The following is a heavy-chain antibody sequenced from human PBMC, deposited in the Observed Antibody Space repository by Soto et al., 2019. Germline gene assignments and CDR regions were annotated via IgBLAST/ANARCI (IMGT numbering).Heavy chain of an antibody. D-gene: IGHD5-18*01. Sequence: SVKVSCKASGGTFSSYTISWVRQAPGQGLEWMGRIIPILGIANYAQKFQGRVTITADKSTSTAYMELSSLRSEDTAVYYCARYRGYSYGQTYYWGQGTLVTVSS. CDR2: IIPILGIA. CDR3: ARYRGYSYGQTYY. V-gene: IGHV1-69*02. CDR1: GGTFSSYT. J-gene: IGHJ4*02.